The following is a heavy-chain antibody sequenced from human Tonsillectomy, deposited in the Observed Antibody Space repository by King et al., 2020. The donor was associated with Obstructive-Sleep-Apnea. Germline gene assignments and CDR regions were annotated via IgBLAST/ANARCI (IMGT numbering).Heavy chain of an antibody. J-gene: IGHJ4*02. CDR1: GFTFSNAW. CDR2: FKIKTDGGTT. V-gene: IGHV3-15*01. D-gene: IGHD5-12*01. CDR3: TTSGLEATIGGY. Sequence: VQLVESGGGLVKPGGSLRLSCAASGFTFSNAWMSWVRQAPGKGLEWVGRFKIKTDGGTTDYAAPVKGRFTISRDDSKNTLYLQMNSLKTEDTAVYYCTTSGLEATIGGYWGQGTLVTVSS.